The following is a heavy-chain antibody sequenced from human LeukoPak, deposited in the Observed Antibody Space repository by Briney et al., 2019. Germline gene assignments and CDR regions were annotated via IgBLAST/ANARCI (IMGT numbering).Heavy chain of an antibody. V-gene: IGHV3-30*04. Sequence: GGSLRLSCAASGFTFSSYAMHWVRQAPGKGLEWVAVISYDGSNKYYADSVKGRFTISRDNSKNTLYLQMNSLRAEDTAVYYCARPSGYSSSWYRGFLVSYFDYWGQGTLVTVSS. CDR1: GFTFSSYA. J-gene: IGHJ4*02. D-gene: IGHD6-13*01. CDR2: ISYDGSNK. CDR3: ARPSGYSSSWYRGFLVSYFDY.